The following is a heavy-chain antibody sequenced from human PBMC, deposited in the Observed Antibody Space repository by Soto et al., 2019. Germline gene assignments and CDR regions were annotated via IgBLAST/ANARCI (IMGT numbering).Heavy chain of an antibody. J-gene: IGHJ4*02. CDR3: AKDRGALRWSEEHYYFDY. D-gene: IGHD2-15*01. CDR1: GFTFSSYG. V-gene: IGHV3-30*18. Sequence: PGGSLRLSCAASGFTFSSYGMHWVRQAPGKGLEWVALILYDGSKKDYADSMKGRFTISRDNSKNTLYLQMNSLRAEDSALYYCAKDRGALRWSEEHYYFDYWGQGSLVTVSS. CDR2: ILYDGSKK.